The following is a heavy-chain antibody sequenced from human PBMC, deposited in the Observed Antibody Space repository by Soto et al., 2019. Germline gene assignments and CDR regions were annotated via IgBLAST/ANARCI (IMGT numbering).Heavy chain of an antibody. CDR3: ATDKGDSYGYGNY. D-gene: IGHD5-18*01. J-gene: IGHJ4*02. CDR2: IVVGSGNT. V-gene: IGHV1-58*01. CDR1: GFTFSNSA. Sequence: ASVKVSCKASGFTFSNSAVQWVRQARGQRLEWIGWIVVGSGNTNYAQKFQERVTITRDMSTTTAYMELSSLRSVDTAVYYCATDKGDSYGYGNYWGQGTLVTVSS.